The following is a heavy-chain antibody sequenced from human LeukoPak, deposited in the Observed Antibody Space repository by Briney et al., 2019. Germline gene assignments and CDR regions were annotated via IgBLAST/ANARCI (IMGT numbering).Heavy chain of an antibody. D-gene: IGHD2-15*01. J-gene: IGHJ6*02. V-gene: IGHV3-48*02. CDR2: ISSSSSTI. CDR3: ARDLVVVAASGMDV. Sequence: GASLRLPCAASGLPFSSYSMNGVRQAPGKGGEWVSYISSSSSTIYYADPVKGRFTISRDNAKNSLYLQMNSLRDEDTAVYYCARDLVVVAASGMDVWGQRTTVTVSS. CDR1: GLPFSSYS.